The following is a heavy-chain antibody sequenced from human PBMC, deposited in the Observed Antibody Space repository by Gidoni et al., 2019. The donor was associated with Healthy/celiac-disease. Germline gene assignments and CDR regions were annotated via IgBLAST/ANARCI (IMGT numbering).Heavy chain of an antibody. D-gene: IGHD3-10*01. CDR3: AEGTMVRGVIGWYFDL. Sequence: EVQLLESGGGLVQPGGSLRLSCAASGFTFTSDAMSWVRQAPGKGLEWVSAISGSGGSTYYADSVKGRFTISRDNSKNTLYLQMNSLRAEDTAVYYCAEGTMVRGVIGWYFDLWGRGTLVTVSS. CDR1: GFTFTSDA. J-gene: IGHJ2*01. V-gene: IGHV3-23*01. CDR2: ISGSGGST.